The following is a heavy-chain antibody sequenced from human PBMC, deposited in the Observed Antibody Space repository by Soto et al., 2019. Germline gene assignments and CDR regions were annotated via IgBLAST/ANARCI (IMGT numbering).Heavy chain of an antibody. CDR1: GFTFSSYG. CDR3: ARGLTADYYYYGMDV. J-gene: IGHJ6*02. V-gene: IGHV3-33*01. Sequence: PGGSLRLSCAASGFTFSSYGMHWVRQAPGKGLEWVAVIWYDGSNKYYADSVKGRFTISRDNSKNTLYLQMNSLRAEDTAVYYCARGLTADYYYYGMDVWGQGTTVTVSS. D-gene: IGHD2-8*01. CDR2: IWYDGSNK.